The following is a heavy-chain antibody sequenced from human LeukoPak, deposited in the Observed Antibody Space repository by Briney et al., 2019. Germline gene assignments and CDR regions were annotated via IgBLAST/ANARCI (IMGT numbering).Heavy chain of an antibody. CDR2: IKQDGSEK. D-gene: IGHD5-12*01. CDR1: GFTFSSYW. Sequence: GGSLRLSCVVSGFTFSSYWMSWVRQAPGKGLEWVANIKQDGSEKYYVDSVKGRFTISRDNAKNSLYLQMNSLRAEDTAVYYCAREAGYGWFDPWGQGTLVTVSS. CDR3: AREAGYGWFDP. V-gene: IGHV3-7*01. J-gene: IGHJ5*02.